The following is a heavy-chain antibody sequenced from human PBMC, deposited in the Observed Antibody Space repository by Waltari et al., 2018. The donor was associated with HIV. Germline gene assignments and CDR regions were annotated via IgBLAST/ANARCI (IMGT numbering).Heavy chain of an antibody. D-gene: IGHD4-17*01. V-gene: IGHV5-51*01. CDR3: ARRKGDYRTAFDI. CDR1: GNNFAGYW. Sequence: EEKLVQSGAEVKEPGESLKISCKSLGNNFAGYWVGWVRQMPGKGLEGMGVIYPGDSEDVYSTSVQGRVIMSTDSSSSTVYLQWSSLRASDTAMYYCARRKGDYRTAFDIWGQGAMVTASS. CDR2: IYPGDSED. J-gene: IGHJ3*02.